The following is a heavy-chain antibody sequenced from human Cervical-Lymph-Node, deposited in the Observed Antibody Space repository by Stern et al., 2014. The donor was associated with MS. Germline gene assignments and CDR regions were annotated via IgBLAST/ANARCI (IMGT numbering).Heavy chain of an antibody. V-gene: IGHV2-5*02. J-gene: IGHJ4*02. Sequence: QVTLKESGPALVKPTQTLTLTCTFSGFSLSTSGLGVGRLRQPPGEALDWVADIYWDDQKRYSPSLKSRLTITKDTSKNQVVLTLTNVDPVDTATYYCAHRTAGPFDYWGQGTLVTVSS. CDR3: AHRTAGPFDY. CDR1: GFSLSTSGLG. CDR2: IYWDDQK.